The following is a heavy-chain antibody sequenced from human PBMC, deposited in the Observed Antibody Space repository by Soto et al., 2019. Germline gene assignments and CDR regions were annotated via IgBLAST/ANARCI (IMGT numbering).Heavy chain of an antibody. CDR2: ISGSGGST. V-gene: IGHV3-23*01. J-gene: IGHJ6*03. Sequence: GESLKISCAASGFTFSSYAMSWVRQAPGKGLEWVSAISGSGGSTYYADSVKGRFTISRDNSKNTLYLQMNSLRAEDTAVYYCAKRKQLVYYYYMDVWGKGTTVTVSS. D-gene: IGHD6-6*01. CDR1: GFTFSSYA. CDR3: AKRKQLVYYYYMDV.